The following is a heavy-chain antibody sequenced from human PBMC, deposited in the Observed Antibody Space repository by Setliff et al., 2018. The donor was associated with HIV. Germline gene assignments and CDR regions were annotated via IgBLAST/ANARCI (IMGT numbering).Heavy chain of an antibody. D-gene: IGHD6-13*01. V-gene: IGHV4-59*12. CDR3: ARDRESSSWYYYYYYGMDV. Sequence: ASETLSLTCTVSGDSISSYYWSWIRQPPGKGLEWIGYIYYSGSTNYNPSLKSRVTISVDTSKNQLSLKLSSVTAADTAVYYCARDRESSSWYYYYYYGMDVWGQGTTVTVSS. CDR1: GDSISSYY. CDR2: IYYSGST. J-gene: IGHJ6*02.